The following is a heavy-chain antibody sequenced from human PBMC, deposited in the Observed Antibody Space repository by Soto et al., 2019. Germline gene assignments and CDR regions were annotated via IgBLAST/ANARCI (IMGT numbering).Heavy chain of an antibody. CDR2: IAYDGTNK. Sequence: GGSLRLSCAASGFTFNTYGMHWVRQAPGEGLEWVAVIAYDGTNKYYRDSVKGRSTVSRDNSKNTLYLLMNSLRPEDTAVYYCAKVSDRHYAMDVWGQGTTVTVSS. V-gene: IGHV3-30*18. CDR1: GFTFNTYG. CDR3: AKVSDRHYAMDV. J-gene: IGHJ6*02.